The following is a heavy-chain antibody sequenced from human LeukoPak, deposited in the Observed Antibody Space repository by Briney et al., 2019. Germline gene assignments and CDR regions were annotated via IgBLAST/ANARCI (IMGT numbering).Heavy chain of an antibody. J-gene: IGHJ6*03. D-gene: IGHD5-18*01. V-gene: IGHV3-30*02. CDR1: GFTFRSYA. CDR3: AKGNSYVSHYFYSMDV. Sequence: GGSLRLSCAASGFTFRSYAMHWVRQAPGKGLEWVTFIRYDGSNKYYVDSVKGRFTISRDNSKNTLYLQMNSLRAEDTAVYYCAKGNSYVSHYFYSMDVWGKGTTVTVSS. CDR2: IRYDGSNK.